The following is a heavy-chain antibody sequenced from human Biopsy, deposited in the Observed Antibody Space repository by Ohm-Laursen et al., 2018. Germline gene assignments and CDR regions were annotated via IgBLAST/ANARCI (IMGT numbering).Heavy chain of an antibody. V-gene: IGHV3-9*01. CDR3: VWGLSRDQGPGGYYYENSFDL. D-gene: IGHD3-22*01. J-gene: IGHJ3*01. CDR2: INWNSDNL. Sequence: SLRLSCSASGFIFGDYAMHWVRQAPGKGLEWVSGINWNSDNLGYVGSVKGRFTISRDNAKNSLDLQMNSLRAEDTALYYCVWGLSRDQGPGGYYYENSFDLWGRGTMVPVSS. CDR1: GFIFGDYA.